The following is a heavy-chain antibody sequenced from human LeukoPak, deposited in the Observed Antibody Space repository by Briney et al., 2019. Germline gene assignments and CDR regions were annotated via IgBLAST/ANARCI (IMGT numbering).Heavy chain of an antibody. V-gene: IGHV3-23*01. D-gene: IGHD6-25*01. Sequence: GGSLRLSCAASGFTFSSYAMSWVRQAPGKGLEWVSAISGSGGSTYYADSVKGRFTISRDNAKNSLYLQVNGLRAEDTAVYYCARDLAGGSDDAFDIWGQGTMVTVSS. CDR3: ARDLAGGSDDAFDI. J-gene: IGHJ3*02. CDR2: ISGSGGST. CDR1: GFTFSSYA.